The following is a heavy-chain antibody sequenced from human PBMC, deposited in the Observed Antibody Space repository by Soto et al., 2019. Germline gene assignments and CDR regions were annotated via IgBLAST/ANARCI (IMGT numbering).Heavy chain of an antibody. CDR1: GDSISSSHW. J-gene: IGHJ6*02. CDR2: MHHSGHI. V-gene: IGHV4-4*02. CDR3: AKATLVAAARRGLVV. D-gene: IGHD6-13*01. Sequence: LSLTCAVSGDSISSSHWWTWVRQPPEKGLEWIGEMHHSGHINYNPSLKGRVAISVDKSKSQFSMRVSSVPAADTAVYYCAKATLVAAARRGLVVWGQGTTVTVSS.